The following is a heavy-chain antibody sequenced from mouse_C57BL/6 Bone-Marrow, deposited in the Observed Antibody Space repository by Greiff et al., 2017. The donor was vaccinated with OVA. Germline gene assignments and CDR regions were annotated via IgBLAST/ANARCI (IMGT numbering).Heavy chain of an antibody. CDR1: AVDFSRYW. CDR3: ARRVPRRYLDV. D-gene: IGHD2-10*02. J-gene: IGHJ1*03. V-gene: IGHV4-1*01. Sequence: PASAVDFSRYWMSWVRRAPGKGLEWIGEINPDSSTINYAPSLKDKFIISRDNAKNTLYLQMSKVRSEDTALYYCARRVPRRYLDVWGTGTTVTVSS. CDR2: INPDSSTI.